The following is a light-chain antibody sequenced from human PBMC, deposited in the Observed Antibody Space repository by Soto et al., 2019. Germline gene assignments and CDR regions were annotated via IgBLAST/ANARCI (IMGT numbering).Light chain of an antibody. V-gene: IGLV2-14*01. J-gene: IGLJ1*01. CDR3: SSYTSSSPYV. Sequence: QSALTQPASVSGSPGQSITISCTGTSSDVGGYNYVSWYQQHPGKAPKLMIYDVSNRPSWVSTRFSGSKSGNTASLTISGLQAEDEADYYCSSYTSSSPYVFGTGTKLTVL. CDR1: SSDVGGYNY. CDR2: DVS.